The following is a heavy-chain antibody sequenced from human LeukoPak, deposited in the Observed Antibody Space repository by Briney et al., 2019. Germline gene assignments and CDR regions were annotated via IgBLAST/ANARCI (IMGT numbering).Heavy chain of an antibody. J-gene: IGHJ4*02. V-gene: IGHV3-21*06. D-gene: IGHD1-14*01. CDR1: GLTFSTSG. Sequence: SGGSLRLSCTASGLTFSTSGFNWVRQAPGKGLEWVASIGLTGSDRYHADSIEGRFTISRDNANNFLYLQMNSLRAEDTAVYYCATETNGRHYDYWGQGTLLTVSS. CDR3: ATETNGRHYDY. CDR2: IGLTGSDR.